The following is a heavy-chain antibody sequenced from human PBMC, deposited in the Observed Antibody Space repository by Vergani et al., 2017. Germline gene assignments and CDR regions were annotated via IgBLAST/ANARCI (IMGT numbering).Heavy chain of an antibody. CDR1: GFKFSDHY. V-gene: IGHV3-11*04. CDR2: ISPGASTV. CDR3: AKNPGISTTRHYYAMDV. J-gene: IGHJ6*02. Sequence: LEESGGGSVNPGGSLRLSCAASGFKFSDHYMRWIRQAPGKGLEWVSHISPGASTVSYTDSVTGRFTVSRDNDNNSLTLDMTTLRVEDTAVYYCAKNPGISTTRHYYAMDVGGQGTTVTGSS. D-gene: IGHD1-1*01.